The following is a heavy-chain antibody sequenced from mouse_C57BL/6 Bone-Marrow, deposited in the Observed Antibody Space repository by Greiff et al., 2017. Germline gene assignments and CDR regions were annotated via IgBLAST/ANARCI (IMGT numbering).Heavy chain of an antibody. CDR3: AVYYGNYAFDY. J-gene: IGHJ2*01. Sequence: QVQLQQPGAELVKPGASVKLSCKASGYTFTSYWMQWVKQRPGQGLEWIGEIDPSESYTNYNQKFKGKATLTVDTSSSTAYMQLSSLTSEDSAVYYCAVYYGNYAFDYWGQGTTLTVSS. V-gene: IGHV1-50*01. D-gene: IGHD2-1*01. CDR2: IDPSESYT. CDR1: GYTFTSYW.